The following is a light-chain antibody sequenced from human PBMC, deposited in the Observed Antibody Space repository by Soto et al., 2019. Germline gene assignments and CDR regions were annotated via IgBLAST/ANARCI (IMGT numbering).Light chain of an antibody. V-gene: IGKV1-27*01. J-gene: IGKJ1*01. CDR3: QKYNNAPWT. Sequence: DTQMTHSPSSLSASVGDRVTITCRASQAIGSYLAWYQQKPGKVPKLLIYAASTSQSGVPSRFSGSGSGTDFTLTISSLQPEDVATYYCQKYNNAPWTFGQGTKVEIK. CDR2: AAS. CDR1: QAIGSY.